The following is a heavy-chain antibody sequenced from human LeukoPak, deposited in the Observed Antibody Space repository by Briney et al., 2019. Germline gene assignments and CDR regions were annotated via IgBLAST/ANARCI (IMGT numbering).Heavy chain of an antibody. CDR1: GGSISSYY. J-gene: IGHJ4*02. Sequence: PSETLSLTCTVSGGSISSYYWSWIRQPPGKGLEWIGYIYYSGSTNYNPSLKSRVTISVDTSKNQFSLKLSSVTAADTAVYCCARVPFYDSSGVFWGQETLVTVSS. D-gene: IGHD3-22*01. CDR3: ARVPFYDSSGVF. V-gene: IGHV4-59*08. CDR2: IYYSGST.